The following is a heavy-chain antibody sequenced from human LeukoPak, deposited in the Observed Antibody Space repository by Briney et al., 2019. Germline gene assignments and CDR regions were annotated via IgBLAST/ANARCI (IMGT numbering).Heavy chain of an antibody. CDR1: GFTFSSYS. V-gene: IGHV3-21*01. J-gene: IGHJ4*02. CDR2: ISSSGSYI. D-gene: IGHD2-15*01. CDR3: ARGPQFCSGGSCYGYYFDY. Sequence: GGSLRLSCAASGFTFSSYSMNWVRQPPGKGLEWVSSISSSGSYIYYADSVKGRFPISRDSAKNSLYLQMNSLRAEDTAVYYCARGPQFCSGGSCYGYYFDYWGQGTLVTVSS.